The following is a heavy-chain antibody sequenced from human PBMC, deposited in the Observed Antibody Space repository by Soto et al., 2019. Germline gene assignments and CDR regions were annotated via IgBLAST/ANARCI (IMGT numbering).Heavy chain of an antibody. V-gene: IGHV1-18*01. J-gene: IGHJ4*02. Sequence: QVRLVQSGAEVKKPGASVKVSCKASGYTFPSYGITWVRQAPGQGLERMGWISAYTGNTNYAQKLQGRVAMTTDTSTNTAYMELRTLTSDDTAVYYCARGGIPGQSLAGPHPADYWGQGTLVTVSS. D-gene: IGHD6-19*01. CDR3: ARGGIPGQSLAGPHPADY. CDR1: GYTFPSYG. CDR2: ISAYTGNT.